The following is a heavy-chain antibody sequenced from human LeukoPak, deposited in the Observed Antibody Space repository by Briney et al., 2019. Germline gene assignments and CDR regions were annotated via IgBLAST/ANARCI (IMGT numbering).Heavy chain of an antibody. D-gene: IGHD1-26*01. CDR3: ARGLGWELNY. CDR1: GGSITSDY. J-gene: IGHJ4*02. Sequence: SETLSLTCTVSGGSITSDYWSWIRQPPGKGLEWIGYIENSGSTNYNPSLKSRVTISVDTSKNQFSLKLSSVTAADTAVYYCARGLGWELNYWGQGTLVTVSS. V-gene: IGHV4-59*01. CDR2: IENSGST.